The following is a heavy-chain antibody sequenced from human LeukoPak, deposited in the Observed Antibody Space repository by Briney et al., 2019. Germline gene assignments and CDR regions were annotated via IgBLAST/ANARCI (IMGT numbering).Heavy chain of an antibody. CDR1: GYTFTGYY. CDR2: INPNSGGT. D-gene: IGHD1-26*01. CDR3: ARGSGSYIAGYYMDV. V-gene: IGHV1-2*02. Sequence: GESLKISCKASGYTFTGYYMHWVRQAPGQGLEWMGWINPNSGGTNYAQKFQGRVTMTRDTSISTAYMELSRLRSDDTAVYYCARGSGSYIAGYYMDVWGKGTTVTVSS. J-gene: IGHJ6*03.